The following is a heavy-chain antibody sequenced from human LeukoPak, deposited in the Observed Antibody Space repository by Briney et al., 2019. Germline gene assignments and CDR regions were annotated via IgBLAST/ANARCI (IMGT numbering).Heavy chain of an antibody. CDR2: IKEDGSTK. J-gene: IGHJ4*02. D-gene: IGHD6-13*01. CDR1: GFTFTNYL. Sequence: PGGSLRLSCVTSGFTFTNYLMSWVRQAPGKGLEWVANIKEDGSTKWYVDSVRGRFTISRDNAKNSLYLQMNSLRAEDTAVYYCARDRESNWYPYLDAWGQGNLVTVSP. CDR3: ARDRESNWYPYLDA. V-gene: IGHV3-7*01.